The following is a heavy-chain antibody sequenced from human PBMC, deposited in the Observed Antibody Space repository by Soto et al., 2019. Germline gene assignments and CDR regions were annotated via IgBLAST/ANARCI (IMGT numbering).Heavy chain of an antibody. CDR1: GFTFSSYA. CDR2: ISGSGGST. CDR3: AKAGKVNTMLAGAFDI. V-gene: IGHV3-23*01. Sequence: PGGSLRLSCAASGFTFSSYAMSWVRQAPGKGLEWVSAISGSGGSTYYADSVKGRFTISRDNSKNTLYLQMNSLRAEDTAVYCWAKAGKVNTMLAGAFDIWGQGTMVTVSS. D-gene: IGHD3-10*02. J-gene: IGHJ3*02.